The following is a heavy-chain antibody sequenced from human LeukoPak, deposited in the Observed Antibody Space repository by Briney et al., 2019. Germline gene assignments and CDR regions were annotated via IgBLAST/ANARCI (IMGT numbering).Heavy chain of an antibody. V-gene: IGHV5-51*01. CDR1: GYSFTSYW. D-gene: IGHD4-11*01. J-gene: IGHJ6*02. CDR3: ARNSNQNYYYYGMDV. Sequence: GESLKISCKGSGYSFTSYWIAWGRQMPGTGLEWMGIIYPGDSDTRYSPSFQGQVTISADKSISTAYLQWSSLKASDTAMYYCARNSNQNYYYYGMDVWGQGTTVTVSS. CDR2: IYPGDSDT.